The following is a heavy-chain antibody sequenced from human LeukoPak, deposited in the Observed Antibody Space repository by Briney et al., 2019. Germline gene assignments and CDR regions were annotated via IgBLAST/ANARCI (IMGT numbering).Heavy chain of an antibody. CDR1: GGTFSSYT. Sequence: ASLKVSCKASGGTFSSYTISWVRQAPGQGLEWMGRIIPILGIANYAQKFQGRVTITADKSTSTAYMELSSLRSEDTAVYYCARLAGTGYFDYWGQGTLVTVSS. CDR3: ARLAGTGYFDY. CDR2: IIPILGIA. D-gene: IGHD6-19*01. V-gene: IGHV1-69*02. J-gene: IGHJ4*02.